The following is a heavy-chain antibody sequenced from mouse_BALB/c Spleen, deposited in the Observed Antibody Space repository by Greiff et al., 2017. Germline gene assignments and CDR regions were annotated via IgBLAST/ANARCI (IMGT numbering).Heavy chain of an antibody. V-gene: IGHV1-37*01. CDR3: VGEYRYGAVYSFDY. Sequence: VQLQQSGPELVKPGASVKISCKASGYSFTGYFMNWVKQSHGKSLEWIGRINPYNGDTFYNQKFKGKATLTVDKSSSTAHMELLSLTSEDSAVYNSVGEYRYGAVYSFDYRGEGATLTDSS. CDR1: GYSFTGYF. CDR2: INPYNGDT. J-gene: IGHJ2*01. D-gene: IGHD2-14*01.